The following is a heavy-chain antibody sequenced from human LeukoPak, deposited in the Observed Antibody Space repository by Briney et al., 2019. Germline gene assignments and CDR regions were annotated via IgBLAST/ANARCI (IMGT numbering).Heavy chain of an antibody. V-gene: IGHV3-11*01. CDR3: ARGAGYSSSWYGTFDF. CDR2: ISSSGSTI. CDR1: GFSFSDYY. Sequence: NPGGSPRLSCAASGFSFSDYYMTWIRQAPGKGLEWVSYISSSGSTIYYADSVKGRFTISRDNAKNSLYLQMNSLRAEDTAVYYCARGAGYSSSWYGTFDFWGQGTLVTVSS. D-gene: IGHD6-13*01. J-gene: IGHJ4*02.